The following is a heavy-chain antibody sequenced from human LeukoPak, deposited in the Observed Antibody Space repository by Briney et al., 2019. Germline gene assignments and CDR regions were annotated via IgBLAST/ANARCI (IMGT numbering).Heavy chain of an antibody. CDR3: AIWRGLGYCSSTSCFRFDP. D-gene: IGHD2-2*01. V-gene: IGHV4-59*01. J-gene: IGHJ5*02. CDR2: IYYSGST. CDR1: GGSISSYY. Sequence: SETLSLTCTVSGGSISSYYWSWIRQPPGKGLEWIGYIYYSGSTNYNPSLKSRVTISVDTSKNQSSLKLSSVTAADTAVYYCAIWRGLGYCSSTSCFRFDPWGQGTLVTVSS.